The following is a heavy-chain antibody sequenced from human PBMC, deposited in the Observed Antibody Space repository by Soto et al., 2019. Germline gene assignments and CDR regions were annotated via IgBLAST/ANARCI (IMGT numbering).Heavy chain of an antibody. D-gene: IGHD3-10*01. CDR1: GYTFTNND. CDR2: MNPGSGDT. CDR3: ATMATFGSLNWFDP. J-gene: IGHJ5*02. V-gene: IGHV1-8*01. Sequence: ASVKVSCKASGYTFTNNDVSWLRQSAGQGLEWMGWMNPGSGDTGYAQKFQGRVTMTRDISIATAYMELSSLRSDDTAIYYCATMATFGSLNWFDPWGQGTLVTVSS.